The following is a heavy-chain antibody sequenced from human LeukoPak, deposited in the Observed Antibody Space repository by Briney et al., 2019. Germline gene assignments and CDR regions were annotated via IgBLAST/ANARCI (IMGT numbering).Heavy chain of an antibody. Sequence: PGGSLRLSCAASGFTFSSYAMHWVRQAPGKGLEWVSGISWNSGSIGYADSVKGRFTISRDNAKNSLYLQMNSLRAEDTALYYCAKDRSLRLWFGESPFDYWGQGTLVTVSS. D-gene: IGHD3-10*01. V-gene: IGHV3-9*01. CDR3: AKDRSLRLWFGESPFDY. CDR2: ISWNSGSI. CDR1: GFTFSSYA. J-gene: IGHJ4*02.